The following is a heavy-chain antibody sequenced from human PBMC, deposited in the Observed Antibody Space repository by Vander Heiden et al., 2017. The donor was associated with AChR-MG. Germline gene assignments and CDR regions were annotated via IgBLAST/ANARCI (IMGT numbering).Heavy chain of an antibody. CDR1: GYSFTSSW. V-gene: IGHV5-51*01. CDR2: IYPGDSDT. D-gene: IGHD6-6*01. Sequence: EVQLVQSGAAVKQPGESLKISRKGSGYSFTSSWTGWVRQMPGKGLEWMGIIYPGDSDTRYSPSFQGQVTISADKSISTAYLQWSSLKASDTAMYYCARQSNGGSSSNYGMDVWGQGTTVTVSS. CDR3: ARQSNGGSSSNYGMDV. J-gene: IGHJ6*02.